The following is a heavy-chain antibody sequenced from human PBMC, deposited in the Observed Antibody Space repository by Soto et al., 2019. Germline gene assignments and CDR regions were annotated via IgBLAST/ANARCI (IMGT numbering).Heavy chain of an antibody. J-gene: IGHJ5*02. Sequence: SETLSLTCTVSGGSISSYYWSWIRQPPGKGLEWIGYIYYSGSTNYNPSLKSRVTISVDTSKNQFSLKLTSVTAADMAMYYCARPKTIGAAAGKGWFDHWGQGTMVTVS. CDR2: IYYSGST. CDR1: GGSISSYY. D-gene: IGHD6-13*01. V-gene: IGHV4-59*08. CDR3: ARPKTIGAAAGKGWFDH.